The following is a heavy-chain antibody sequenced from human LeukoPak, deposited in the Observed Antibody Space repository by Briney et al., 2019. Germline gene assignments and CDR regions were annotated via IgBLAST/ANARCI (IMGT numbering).Heavy chain of an antibody. CDR2: ISSSSSYI. CDR1: GFTFSSYS. Sequence: SXAAXGFTFSSYSMNWVRQAPGKGLEWVSSISSSSSYIYYADSVKGRFTISRDNAKNSLYLQMNSLRAEDTAVYYCARGTGTSNWGQGTLVTVSS. V-gene: IGHV3-21*01. CDR3: ARGTGTSN. D-gene: IGHD3/OR15-3a*01. J-gene: IGHJ4*02.